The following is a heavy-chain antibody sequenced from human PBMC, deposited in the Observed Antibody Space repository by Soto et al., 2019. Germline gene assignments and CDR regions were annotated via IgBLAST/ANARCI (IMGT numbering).Heavy chain of an antibody. D-gene: IGHD3-22*01. J-gene: IGHJ5*02. CDR2: INAYNTYT. V-gene: IGHV1-18*01. Sequence: QVQLVQSGAEVKQPGASVTVSCKASGYTFTSYGFSWVRQAPGQGLEWMGWINAYNTYTDYAQNLQGRVTMTTDRSTSTADMELRSLRSDDTAVYYWARDDSSGPGRFDPWGQGTLVTGSS. CDR1: GYTFTSYG. CDR3: ARDDSSGPGRFDP.